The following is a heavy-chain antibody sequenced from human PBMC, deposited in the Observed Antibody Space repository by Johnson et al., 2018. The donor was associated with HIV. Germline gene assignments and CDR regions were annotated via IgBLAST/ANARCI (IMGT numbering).Heavy chain of an antibody. D-gene: IGHD4-17*01. V-gene: IGHV3-9*01. CDR1: GFTFNDYA. J-gene: IGHJ3*02. CDR3: ATGSPTVTTNAFDI. Sequence: VESGGGLVQPGRSLRLSCAASGFTFNDYAMHWVRQAPGKGLEWVSGISWNSDTIVYADSVKGRLTITRDNAKNSLYLQMNSLRAEDTAVYYCATGSPTVTTNAFDIWGQGTMVTVSS. CDR2: ISWNSDTI.